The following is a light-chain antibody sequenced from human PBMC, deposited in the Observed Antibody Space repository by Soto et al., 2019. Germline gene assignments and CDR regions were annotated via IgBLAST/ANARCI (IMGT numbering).Light chain of an antibody. CDR1: SSDVGSYHL. CDR2: EVS. Sequence: QSALAQPASVSGSHLQSITISCTGTSSDVGSYHLVSWYQQHPGKAPKLMIYEVSKRPSGVSNRFSGSKSGNTASLTISGLQAEDEADYFCCPYAGSWTYVFGTGTKVTVL. J-gene: IGLJ1*01. V-gene: IGLV2-23*02. CDR3: CPYAGSWTYV.